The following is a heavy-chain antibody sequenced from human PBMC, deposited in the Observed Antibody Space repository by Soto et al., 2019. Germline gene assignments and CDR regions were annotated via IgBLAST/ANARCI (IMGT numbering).Heavy chain of an antibody. CDR1: GFDFGIYS. Sequence: EVQLVESGGDLVQRGGSLRLSCAASGFDFGIYSMNWVRQAPGKGLEWISYINGSSTTLYYADSVRGRFIISRDNAENSLYLQRNSLRDDDTAVYFFARGDRFRCNGGHCFSDGLFLSWGQGTLVTVSP. J-gene: IGHJ5*02. D-gene: IGHD2-21*02. V-gene: IGHV3-48*02. CDR2: INGSSTTL. CDR3: ARGDRFRCNGGHCFSDGLFLS.